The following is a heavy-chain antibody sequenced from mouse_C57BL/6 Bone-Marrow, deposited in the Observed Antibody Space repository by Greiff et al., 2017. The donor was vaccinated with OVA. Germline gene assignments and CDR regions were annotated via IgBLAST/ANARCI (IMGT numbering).Heavy chain of an antibody. Sequence: QVQLQQPGAELVKPGASVKLSCKASGYTFTSYWMQWVKQRPGQGLEWIGEIDPSDSYTNYNQKFKGKATLTVDTSSSTAYMQLSSLTSEDSVVYYCAREEDITTVVEGYWGQGTTLTVSS. V-gene: IGHV1-50*01. CDR3: AREEDITTVVEGY. CDR1: GYTFTSYW. J-gene: IGHJ2*01. CDR2: IDPSDSYT. D-gene: IGHD1-1*01.